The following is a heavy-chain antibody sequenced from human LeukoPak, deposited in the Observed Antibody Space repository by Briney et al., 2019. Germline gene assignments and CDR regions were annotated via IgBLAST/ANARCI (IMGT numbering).Heavy chain of an antibody. CDR1: GYTFTDYW. CDR2: IDPSDSYT. D-gene: IGHD3-9*01. J-gene: IGHJ4*02. CDR3: ARLDRYGDF. V-gene: IGHV5-10-1*01. Sequence: GASLRISCQGSGYTFTDYWISWVRQMPGKGLEWMGKIDPSDSYTKYRPSFQGHVTISADKSINTAYLQWSSLEASDTAMYYCARLDRYGDFWGQGTPVTVSS.